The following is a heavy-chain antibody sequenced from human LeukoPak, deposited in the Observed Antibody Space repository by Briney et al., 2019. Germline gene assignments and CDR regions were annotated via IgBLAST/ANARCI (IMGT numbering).Heavy chain of an antibody. D-gene: IGHD3-9*01. V-gene: IGHV3-23*01. CDR2: ISGSGGST. CDR3: KKDTGYYDILTGYYQITGCHMDV. J-gene: IGHJ6*03. CDR1: GFTFSSYA. Sequence: GGSLRLSCAASGFTFSSYAMSWVRQAPGKGLEWVSAISGSGGSTYYADSVKGRFTISRDNSKNTLYLQMNSLRAEDMAVYYCKKDTGYYDILTGYYQITGCHMDVWGKGTTVTVSS.